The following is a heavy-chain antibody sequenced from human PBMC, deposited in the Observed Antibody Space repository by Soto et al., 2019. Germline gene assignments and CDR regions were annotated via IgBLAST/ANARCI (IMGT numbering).Heavy chain of an antibody. J-gene: IGHJ6*02. Sequence: QVQLQESGPGLVKPSQTLSLTCTVSGGSISSGGYYWSWIRQHPGKGLEWIGYIYYSGSTYYNPSLKSRVTISVDTSKNQFSLKLSPVTAADTAVYYCARDTDSGSYGYYYYYGMDVWGQGTTVTVSS. D-gene: IGHD5-18*01. CDR2: IYYSGST. CDR3: ARDTDSGSYGYYYYYGMDV. V-gene: IGHV4-31*03. CDR1: GGSISSGGYY.